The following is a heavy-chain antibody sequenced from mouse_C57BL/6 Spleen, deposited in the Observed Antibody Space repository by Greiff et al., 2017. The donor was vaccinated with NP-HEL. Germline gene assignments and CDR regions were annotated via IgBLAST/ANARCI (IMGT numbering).Heavy chain of an antibody. CDR2: IWSDGST. CDR3: ARSLYDGYPHYAMDY. V-gene: IGHV2-6*03. J-gene: IGHJ4*01. D-gene: IGHD2-3*01. CDR1: GFSLTSYG. Sequence: VMLVESGPGLVAPSQSLSITCTVSGFSLTSYGVHWVRQPPGTGLEWLVVIWSDGSTTYNSALKSRLSISKDNSKSQVFLKMNSLQTDDTAMYYCARSLYDGYPHYAMDYWGQGTSVTVSS.